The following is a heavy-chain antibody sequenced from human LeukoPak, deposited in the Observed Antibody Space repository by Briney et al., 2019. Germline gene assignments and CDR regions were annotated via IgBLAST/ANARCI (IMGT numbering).Heavy chain of an antibody. V-gene: IGHV4-59*01. CDR1: GGSISSYY. D-gene: IGHD1-1*01. CDR3: ARWNQNWFDP. J-gene: IGHJ5*02. Sequence: SETLSLTCTVSGGSISSYYWSWIRQPPGKRLEWIGYIYYSGSTNYNPSLKRRVTISVDTSKNQFSLKLSSVTAADTAVYYCARWNQNWFDPWGQGTLVTVSS. CDR2: IYYSGST.